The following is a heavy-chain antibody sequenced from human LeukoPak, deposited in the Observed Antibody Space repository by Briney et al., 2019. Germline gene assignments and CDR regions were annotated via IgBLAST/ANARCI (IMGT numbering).Heavy chain of an antibody. CDR1: GGTFSSYA. Sequence: ASVKVSFKASGGTFSSYAISWVRQAPGQGLEWMGGIIPIFGTANYAQKFQGRVTVTTDESTSTAYMELSSLRSEDTAVYYCAREVGSSSGSGWFDPWGQGTLVTVSS. D-gene: IGHD6-6*01. J-gene: IGHJ5*02. V-gene: IGHV1-69*05. CDR3: AREVGSSSGSGWFDP. CDR2: IIPIFGTA.